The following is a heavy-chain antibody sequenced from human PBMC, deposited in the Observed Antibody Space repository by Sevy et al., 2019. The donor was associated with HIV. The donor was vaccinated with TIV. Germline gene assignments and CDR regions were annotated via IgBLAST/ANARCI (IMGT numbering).Heavy chain of an antibody. Sequence: GGSLRLCCAASGLTFSSYWMTWVRQAPGKGLEWVANINQGGSQEYYVDSVKGRFTIARDNAKNSLYLQINSLRAEDTAVYYCATILPAGVPAEYFQHWGQGTLVTVSS. D-gene: IGHD2-2*01. CDR3: ATILPAGVPAEYFQH. J-gene: IGHJ1*01. CDR2: INQGGSQE. CDR1: GLTFSSYW. V-gene: IGHV3-7*01.